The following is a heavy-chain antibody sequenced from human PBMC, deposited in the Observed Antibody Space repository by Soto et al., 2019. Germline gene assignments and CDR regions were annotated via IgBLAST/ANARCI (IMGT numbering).Heavy chain of an antibody. V-gene: IGHV4-59*01. D-gene: IGHD6-13*01. CDR1: GGSISSYY. Sequence: SETLSLTCTVSGGSISSYYWSWIRQPPGKGLEWIGYIYYSGSTNYNPSLKSRVTISVDTSKNQFSLKLSSVTAADTAVYYCARGAAAKDTTFDYWGQGTLVTVSS. CDR2: IYYSGST. CDR3: ARGAAAKDTTFDY. J-gene: IGHJ4*02.